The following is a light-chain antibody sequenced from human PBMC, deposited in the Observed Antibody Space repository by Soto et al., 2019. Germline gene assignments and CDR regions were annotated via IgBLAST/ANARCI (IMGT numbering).Light chain of an antibody. CDR1: DSNIGSNS. Sequence: QSALTQPPSASGTAGQGVTISCSGGDSNIGSNSVYWYQHLPRTAPKLLIYYNNQRPSGVPDRFAGSRSGTSASLAIVGLRSEDEAVYYYAAWDASLSACVFGNGTKLTVL. CDR2: YNN. CDR3: AAWDASLSACV. V-gene: IGLV1-47*02. J-gene: IGLJ1*01.